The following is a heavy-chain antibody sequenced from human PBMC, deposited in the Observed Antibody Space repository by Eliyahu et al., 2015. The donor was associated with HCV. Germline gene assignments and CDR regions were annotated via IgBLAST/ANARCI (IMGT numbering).Heavy chain of an antibody. CDR2: IDSGGSNT. Sequence: EVQLLESGGILVQPGGSLRLSXAASGFTFXSCSXGWVRQAPGRGLEWVSSIDSGGSNTYYTDSVKGRFTISRDNSKDTLYLQMNGLRAEDTAVYYCTKGGGSQLWLKEFDCWGRGTLVTVSS. J-gene: IGHJ4*02. D-gene: IGHD5-18*01. V-gene: IGHV3-23*01. CDR1: GFTFXSCS. CDR3: TKGGGSQLWLKEFDC.